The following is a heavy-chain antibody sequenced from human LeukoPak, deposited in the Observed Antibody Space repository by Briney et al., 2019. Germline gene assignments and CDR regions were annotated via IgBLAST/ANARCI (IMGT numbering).Heavy chain of an antibody. CDR2: ISSSGSTI. CDR1: GFTFSDYY. D-gene: IGHD3-9*01. J-gene: IGHJ4*02. Sequence: GGSLRLSCAASGFTFSDYYMSWIRQAPGKGLEWVSYISSSGSTIYYADSVKGRFTISRDNSKNTLYLQMNSLRAEDTAVYYCARDLPTLVSLLDYWGQGTLVTVSS. V-gene: IGHV3-11*04. CDR3: ARDLPTLVSLLDY.